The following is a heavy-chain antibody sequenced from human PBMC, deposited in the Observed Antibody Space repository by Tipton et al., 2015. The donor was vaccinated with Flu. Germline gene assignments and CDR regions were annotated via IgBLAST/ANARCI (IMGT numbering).Heavy chain of an antibody. CDR3: TIPAAGDYYYGMDV. D-gene: IGHD6-13*01. CDR1: GFTFGDYA. CDR2: IRSKAYGGTT. J-gene: IGHJ6*02. Sequence: SLRLSCTASGFTFGDYAMSWVRQAPGKGLEWVGFIRSKAYGGTTEYAASVKGRFTISRDDSKSIAYLQMNSLKTEDTAVYYCTIPAAGDYYYGMDVWGQGTTVTVSS. V-gene: IGHV3-49*04.